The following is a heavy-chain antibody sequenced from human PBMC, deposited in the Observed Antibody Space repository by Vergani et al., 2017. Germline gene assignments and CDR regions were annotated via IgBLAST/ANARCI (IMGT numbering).Heavy chain of an antibody. Sequence: QVQLVESGGGVVQPGESLRLSCAASGFHFDQYGMHWVRQAPGKGLEWVGYLRADSTGQQYKDSVKGRFTISRDNSKNTMYLQMNSVRSDDTAIYYCAKDRKSTWYGFDYWCQGTLVTVSS. CDR1: GFHFDQYG. J-gene: IGHJ4*02. CDR3: AKDRKSTWYGFDY. CDR2: LRADSTGQ. V-gene: IGHV3-30*02. D-gene: IGHD6-13*01.